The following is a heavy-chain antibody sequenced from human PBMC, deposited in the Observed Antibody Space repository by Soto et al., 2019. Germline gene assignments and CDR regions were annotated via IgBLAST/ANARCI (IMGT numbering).Heavy chain of an antibody. V-gene: IGHV3-43*01. CDR1: GFTFNAYT. D-gene: IGHD3-9*01. Sequence: GGSLRLSCAASGFTFNAYTMHWVRRAPGKGLEWVSLISWDGGITYYGDSVKGRFTVSRDNSDNSLYLQMTSLRSDDTAFYYCAKDSYDILTGQKRYFDSWGQGTLVTV. CDR2: ISWDGGIT. J-gene: IGHJ4*02. CDR3: AKDSYDILTGQKRYFDS.